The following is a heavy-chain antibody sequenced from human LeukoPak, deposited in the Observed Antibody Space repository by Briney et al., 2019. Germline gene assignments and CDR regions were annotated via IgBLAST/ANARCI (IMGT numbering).Heavy chain of an antibody. J-gene: IGHJ4*02. V-gene: IGHV3-74*01. CDR1: GFTFRKYW. CDR2: INPDDGST. Sequence: GGSLRLSCAASGFTFRKYWLHWVRQAPGKGLVWVSRINPDDGSTSYADSVKGRFTISRDNAKSTLYLQMNSLRAEDTAVYYCARDSSGTVDTAMVSFDYWGQGTLVTVSS. D-gene: IGHD5-18*01. CDR3: ARDSSGTVDTAMVSFDY.